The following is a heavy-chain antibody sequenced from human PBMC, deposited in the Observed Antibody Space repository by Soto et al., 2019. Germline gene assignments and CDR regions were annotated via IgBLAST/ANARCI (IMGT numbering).Heavy chain of an antibody. CDR2: ISYDGSNK. CDR1: GFTFSSYA. D-gene: IGHD5-12*01. J-gene: IGHJ4*02. Sequence: ESGGGVVQPGRSLRLSCAASGFTFSSYAMHWVRQAPGKGLEWVAVISYDGSNKYYADSVKGRFTISRDNSKNTLYLQMNRLRAEDTAVYYCGRDGREMATIRYFDYWGQGALVTVSS. CDR3: GRDGREMATIRYFDY. V-gene: IGHV3-30-3*01.